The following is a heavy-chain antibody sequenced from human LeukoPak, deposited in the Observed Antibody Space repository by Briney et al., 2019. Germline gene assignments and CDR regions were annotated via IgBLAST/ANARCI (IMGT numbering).Heavy chain of an antibody. CDR2: IHYSGST. J-gene: IGHJ4*02. Sequence: SETLSLTCTVSGGSISGSSYYWGWIRQTPGKGLEWIGSIHYSGSTYYNPSLQSRVTVSIDTSKSQFSLKLNSVTAADTAVYYCARHLYSGGYYFWGQGSLVTVSS. CDR1: GGSISGSSYY. CDR3: ARHLYSGGYYF. V-gene: IGHV4-39*01. D-gene: IGHD1-26*01.